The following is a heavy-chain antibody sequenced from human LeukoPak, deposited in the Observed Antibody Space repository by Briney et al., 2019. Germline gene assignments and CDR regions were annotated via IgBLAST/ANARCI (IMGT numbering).Heavy chain of an antibody. D-gene: IGHD5-12*01. Sequence: GGSLRLSCAASGFTFSSYGMSWVRQTPGKGLEWVSAISGSGGSTYYADSVKGRFTISRDNSKNTLYLQMNSLRAEDTAVYYCAVVATMGGDYWGQGTLVTVSS. CDR1: GFTFSSYG. J-gene: IGHJ4*02. CDR3: AVVATMGGDY. CDR2: ISGSGGST. V-gene: IGHV3-23*01.